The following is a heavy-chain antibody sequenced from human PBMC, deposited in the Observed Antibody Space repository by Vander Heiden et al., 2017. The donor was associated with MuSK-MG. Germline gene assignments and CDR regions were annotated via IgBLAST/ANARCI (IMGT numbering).Heavy chain of an antibody. CDR1: DFTFTSYA. CDR3: AKGGHAYCTGGSCYHPFDY. J-gene: IGHJ4*02. CDR2: ISGSGGST. V-gene: IGHV3-23*01. D-gene: IGHD2-15*01. Sequence: EVQLLESGGDLVPPGGSLRLSCAASDFTFTSYAMSWVRQAPGKGLEWVSTISGSGGSTFYADSVKGRFTISRDISKNTLYLQVNSLRADDTAVYYCAKGGHAYCTGGSCYHPFDYWGKGTLVTVSS.